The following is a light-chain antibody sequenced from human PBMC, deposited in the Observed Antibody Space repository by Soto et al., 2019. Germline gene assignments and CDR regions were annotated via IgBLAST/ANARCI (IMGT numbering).Light chain of an antibody. Sequence: EIVLTQSPGTLSLSPGERATLSCRASQSVSSSYLAWYQQKPGQAPRLIIYGASSRATGIPDRFSGSGSGTDFTLTISRLEPEDFAVYYCQQYGSSPEKFGQGTKVEIK. CDR3: QQYGSSPEK. V-gene: IGKV3-20*01. J-gene: IGKJ1*01. CDR1: QSVSSSY. CDR2: GAS.